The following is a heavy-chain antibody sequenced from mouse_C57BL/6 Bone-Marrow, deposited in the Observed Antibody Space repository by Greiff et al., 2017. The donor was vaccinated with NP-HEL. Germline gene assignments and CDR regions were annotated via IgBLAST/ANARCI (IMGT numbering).Heavy chain of an antibody. V-gene: IGHV1-9*01. Sequence: QVQLQQSGAELMKPGASVKLSCTATGFTFTGYWIEWVKQRPGHGLEWIGEILPGSGSTNYIENFKGKATFTADTSSNTAYMQLSSLTTEDSAIYYCARFSYYNGSGAMEDWGKGTTVTAAS. CDR1: GFTFTGYW. D-gene: IGHD1-1*01. CDR2: ILPGSGST. J-gene: IGHJ4*01. CDR3: ARFSYYNGSGAMED.